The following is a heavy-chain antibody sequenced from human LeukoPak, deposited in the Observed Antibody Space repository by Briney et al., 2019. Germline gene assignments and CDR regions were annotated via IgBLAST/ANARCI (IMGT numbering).Heavy chain of an antibody. J-gene: IGHJ3*02. CDR2: ISGSGGST. V-gene: IGHV3-23*01. D-gene: IGHD4-23*01. Sequence: GGSLGLSXAASGFTFSSYAMSWVRQAPGKGLEWVSAISGSGGSTYYADSVKGRFTISRDNSKNTLYLQMNSLRAEDTAVYYCAKDWSRYGGNSNDAFDIWGQGTMVTVSS. CDR3: AKDWSRYGGNSNDAFDI. CDR1: GFTFSSYA.